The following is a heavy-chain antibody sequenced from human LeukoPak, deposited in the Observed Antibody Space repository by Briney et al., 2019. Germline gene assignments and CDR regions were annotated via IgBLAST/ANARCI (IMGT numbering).Heavy chain of an antibody. J-gene: IGHJ6*02. V-gene: IGHV3-21*01. CDR2: ISSSSYI. CDR3: ARGGGYYIMDV. CDR1: GFTFSNYV. D-gene: IGHD3-10*01. Sequence: GGSLRLSCAASGFTFSNYVFTWVRQAPGKGLEWVSSISSSSYIYYADSVKGRFTMSRDNAKNSLYLQMNSLRADDTAVYYCARGGGYYIMDVWGQGTTVTVSS.